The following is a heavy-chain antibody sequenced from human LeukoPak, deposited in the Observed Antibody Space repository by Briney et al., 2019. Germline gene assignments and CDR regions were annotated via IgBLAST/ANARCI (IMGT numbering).Heavy chain of an antibody. V-gene: IGHV3-30*04. CDR3: ARDRDRDIIGDGMDV. CDR1: GFTVSNYA. D-gene: IGHD2-15*01. Sequence: PGGSLRLSCAASGFTVSNYAMYWVRQAPVKGLEWVAVISYDGNNKYTANARFTISRDNSKNTLYLQMNSLRAEDTAVYYCARDRDRDIIGDGMDVWGKGTTVTVSS. CDR2: ISYDGNNK. J-gene: IGHJ6*04.